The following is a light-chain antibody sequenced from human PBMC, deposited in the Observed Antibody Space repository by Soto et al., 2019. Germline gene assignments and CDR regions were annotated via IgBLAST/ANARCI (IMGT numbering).Light chain of an antibody. CDR1: SSNIGAGYD. Sequence: QSVLTQPPSVSGAPGQRVTISCTGTSSNIGAGYDVHWYQQFPGTAPKLLIYDNNNRPSGVPDRFSASKSGTSASLAITGLQAEDEADYYCQSYDSSLSGSTVFGTGTKLTVL. CDR3: QSYDSSLSGSTV. J-gene: IGLJ1*01. V-gene: IGLV1-40*01. CDR2: DNN.